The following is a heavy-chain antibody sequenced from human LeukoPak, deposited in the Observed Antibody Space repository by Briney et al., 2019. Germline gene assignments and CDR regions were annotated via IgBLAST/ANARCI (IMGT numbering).Heavy chain of an antibody. CDR2: ITPLFGTA. Sequence: VASVTVSCKASGGTFSKYTISWVRQRPGQGLEWMGGITPLFGTANYAQKFQGRVTITADESASTAYMELSSLRSEDTAVYYCARDSSGIRSLIAHWGQGTLVTVSS. V-gene: IGHV1-69*01. D-gene: IGHD6-13*01. CDR3: ARDSSGIRSLIAH. CDR1: GGTFSKYT. J-gene: IGHJ1*01.